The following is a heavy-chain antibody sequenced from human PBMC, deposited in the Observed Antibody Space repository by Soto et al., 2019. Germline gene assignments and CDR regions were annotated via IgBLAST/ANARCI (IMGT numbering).Heavy chain of an antibody. J-gene: IGHJ5*02. D-gene: IGHD6-13*01. V-gene: IGHV4-39*01. CDR2: IYYTGST. Sequence: PSETLSLTCNVSGGSIAMHNYYVAWIRQPPGKGLEWIGSIYYTGSTHYSPSLKSRVTISVDTSKNQFSLSLTSVTASDTAVYYCARHPGREYSSSRRYTGPRCDPWGXGT. CDR3: ARHPGREYSSSRRYTGPRCDP. CDR1: GGSIAMHNYY.